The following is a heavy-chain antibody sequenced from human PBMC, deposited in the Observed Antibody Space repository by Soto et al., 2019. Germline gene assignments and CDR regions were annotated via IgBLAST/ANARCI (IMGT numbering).Heavy chain of an antibody. CDR3: ARAGCEGGTGYTMVGRRLGKDV. CDR2: ISYDGNNK. J-gene: IGHJ6*02. Sequence: QVQLVESGGGVVQPGRSLRLSCAASGFTFSNYAMYWVRQAPGKGLEWVAVISYDGNNKYYEDSVKGRFTISRDNSKNTLYLQMNSLRAEETALYYCARAGCEGGTGYTMVGRRLGKDVWGQGTTVTVSS. D-gene: IGHD2-15*01. V-gene: IGHV3-30-3*01. CDR1: GFTFSNYA.